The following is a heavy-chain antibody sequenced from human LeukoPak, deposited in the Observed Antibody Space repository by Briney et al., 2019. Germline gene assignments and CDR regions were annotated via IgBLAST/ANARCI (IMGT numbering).Heavy chain of an antibody. J-gene: IGHJ4*02. V-gene: IGHV3-23*01. CDR1: GSTFSSYA. CDR3: ANESPFLDY. Sequence: GGSLRLSCAPSGSTFSSYAMSWVRQAPGKGLDWVSVISGSGGSTHYADSVKGRFTISRDNSKNTLYLQMNSLRAEDTAVYYCANESPFLDYWGQGTLVTVSS. CDR2: ISGSGGST.